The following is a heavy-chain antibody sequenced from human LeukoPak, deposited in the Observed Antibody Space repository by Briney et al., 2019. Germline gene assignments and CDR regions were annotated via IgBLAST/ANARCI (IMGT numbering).Heavy chain of an antibody. D-gene: IGHD2-2*02. CDR3: ARSLPTVVVPAAIDYYYYYMDV. CDR1: GGTFSSYA. Sequence: ASVKVSCKASGGTFSSYAISWVRQAPGQGLEWMGGIIPIFGTANYAQKFQGRVTITTDESTSTAYMELSSLRSEDTAVYYCARSLPTVVVPAAIDYYYYYMDVWGKGTTVTVSS. CDR2: IIPIFGTA. J-gene: IGHJ6*03. V-gene: IGHV1-69*05.